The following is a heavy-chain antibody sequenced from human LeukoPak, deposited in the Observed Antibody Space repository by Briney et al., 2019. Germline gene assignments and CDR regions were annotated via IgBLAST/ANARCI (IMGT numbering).Heavy chain of an antibody. J-gene: IGHJ4*02. D-gene: IGHD6-13*01. V-gene: IGHV3-74*01. CDR1: GFTFSSYW. CDR2: IHSDGSST. Sequence: PGGSLRLSCAASGFTFSSYWMHWVRQAPGKGLVWVSRIHSDGSSTSYADSVRGRFTMSRDNAKNTLYLQMNSLRADDTAVYYCARGWITAGAYYYYWGQGTLVTVSS. CDR3: ARGWITAGAYYYY.